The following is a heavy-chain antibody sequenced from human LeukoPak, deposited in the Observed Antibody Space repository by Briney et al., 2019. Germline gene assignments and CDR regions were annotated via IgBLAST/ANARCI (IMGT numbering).Heavy chain of an antibody. Sequence: SETLSLTCTVSGGSISSSSYYWGWIRQRPGKGLEWMGYTYFTGSTYYNPSLQSRLIISADTSMTQFSLRLRSVTAADTAVYYCARDRPLLEDAFDIWGQGTMVTVSS. CDR2: TYFTGST. D-gene: IGHD2-15*01. CDR3: ARDRPLLEDAFDI. J-gene: IGHJ3*02. V-gene: IGHV4-39*07. CDR1: GGSISSSSYY.